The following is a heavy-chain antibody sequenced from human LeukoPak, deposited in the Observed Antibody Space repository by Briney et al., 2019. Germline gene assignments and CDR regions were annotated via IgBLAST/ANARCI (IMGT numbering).Heavy chain of an antibody. D-gene: IGHD3-10*01. CDR2: IRYDGSNK. V-gene: IGHV3-30*02. CDR1: GFTFSSYG. Sequence: GGSLRLSCAASGFTFSSYGMHWVRQAPGKGLEWVAFIRYDGSNKYYADSVKGRFTISRDNSKNTLYLQMNSLRAEDTAVYYCAKDGYGSGSYFPFDPWGQGTLVTVSS. CDR3: AKDGYGSGSYFPFDP. J-gene: IGHJ5*02.